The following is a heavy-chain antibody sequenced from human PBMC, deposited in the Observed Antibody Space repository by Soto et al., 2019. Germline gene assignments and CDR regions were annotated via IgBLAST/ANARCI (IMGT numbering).Heavy chain of an antibody. CDR3: ALIAPDDAFDI. V-gene: IGHV1-18*01. CDR2: ISAYNGNT. Sequence: SSLHQAPGQGLEWMGWISAYNGNTNYAQKLQGRVTMTTDTSTSTAYMELRSLRSDDTAVYYCALIAPDDAFDIWGQGTMVTVSS. D-gene: IGHD3-9*01. J-gene: IGHJ3*02.